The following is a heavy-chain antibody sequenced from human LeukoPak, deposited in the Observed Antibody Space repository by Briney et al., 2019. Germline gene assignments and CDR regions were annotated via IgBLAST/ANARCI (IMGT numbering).Heavy chain of an antibody. Sequence: GGSLRLSCAACGFAFSSYAMSWLRQAPGKGLEWVSTIHDDGGKSYYADSVKGRFTISRDNSKNTLYLQMNSLRAEDTAVYYCARARNYYGSGSSNYFDYWGQGTLVTVSS. J-gene: IGHJ4*02. CDR2: IHDDGGKS. V-gene: IGHV3-23*01. CDR3: ARARNYYGSGSSNYFDY. D-gene: IGHD3-10*01. CDR1: GFAFSSYA.